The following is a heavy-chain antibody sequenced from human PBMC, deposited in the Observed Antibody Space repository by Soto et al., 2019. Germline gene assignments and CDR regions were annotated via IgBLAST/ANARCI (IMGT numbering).Heavy chain of an antibody. CDR1: GGSISSGGYY. D-gene: IGHD5-18*01. CDR2: IYYSGST. V-gene: IGHV4-31*03. CDR3: ARSGYSYGPNPLLY. Sequence: QVQLQESGPGLVKPSQTLSLTCTVSGGSISSGGYYWSWIRQHPGKGLEWIGYIYYSGSTYYNPSLKSRVTKSLDTSKNQFSLKLSSVTAADTAVYYCARSGYSYGPNPLLYWGQGTLVTVSS. J-gene: IGHJ4*02.